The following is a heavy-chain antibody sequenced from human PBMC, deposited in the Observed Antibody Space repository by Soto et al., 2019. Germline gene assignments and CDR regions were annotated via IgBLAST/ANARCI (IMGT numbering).Heavy chain of an antibody. CDR2: IIPIFGTA. V-gene: IGHV1-69*01. Sequence: QAQLVQSGAEVKKPGSSVKVSCKASRDTFSTSGFSWVRQAPGHGLEWMGGIIPIFGTANYAQNFQGRVTITADESTGTVYMDLSSLRSEDTAVYYCARSGYSYGPNFDWGQGTLVTVS. CDR3: ARSGYSYGPNFD. J-gene: IGHJ4*02. D-gene: IGHD5-18*01. CDR1: RDTFSTSG.